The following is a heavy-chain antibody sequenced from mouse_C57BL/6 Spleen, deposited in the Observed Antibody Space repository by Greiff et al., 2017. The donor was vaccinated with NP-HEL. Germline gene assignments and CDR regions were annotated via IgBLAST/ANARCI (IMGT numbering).Heavy chain of an antibody. D-gene: IGHD4-1*01. CDR3: ARLGAGTYYYAMDY. CDR2: INPNNGGT. CDR1: GYTFTDYN. J-gene: IGHJ4*01. V-gene: IGHV1-22*01. Sequence: EVQLQQSGPELVKPGASVKMSCKASGYTFTDYNMHWVKQSHGKSLEWIGYINPNNGGTSYNQKFKGKATLTVNKSSSTAYMELRSLTSEDSAVYYCARLGAGTYYYAMDYWGQGTSVTVSS.